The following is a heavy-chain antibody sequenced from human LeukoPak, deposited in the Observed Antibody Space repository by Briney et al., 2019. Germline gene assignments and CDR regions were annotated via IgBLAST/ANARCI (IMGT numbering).Heavy chain of an antibody. D-gene: IGHD3-22*01. CDR3: ARAGYDSSGYYSH. Sequence: ASVKVSCKASGYTFTGYYMHWVRQAPGQGLEWMGWINPNSGGTNYAQKFQGRVTMTRDTSISTAYMQLSRLRSDDTAVYYCARAGYDSSGYYSHWGQGTLVTVSS. CDR1: GYTFTGYY. J-gene: IGHJ4*02. V-gene: IGHV1-2*02. CDR2: INPNSGGT.